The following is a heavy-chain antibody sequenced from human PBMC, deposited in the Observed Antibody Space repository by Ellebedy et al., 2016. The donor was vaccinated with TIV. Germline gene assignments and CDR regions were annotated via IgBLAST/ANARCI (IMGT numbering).Heavy chain of an antibody. CDR3: GRGTVGATLIDY. Sequence: GESLKISCVASGFTFDSYAMHWVRQAPGKGLEWVAVISHDGSSQYYADSVKGRFTISRDNSKNSLYLQMNSLTTEDTALYYCGRGTVGATLIDYWGQGTLVTVSS. D-gene: IGHD1-26*01. J-gene: IGHJ4*02. CDR1: GFTFDSYA. CDR2: ISHDGSSQ. V-gene: IGHV3-30-3*01.